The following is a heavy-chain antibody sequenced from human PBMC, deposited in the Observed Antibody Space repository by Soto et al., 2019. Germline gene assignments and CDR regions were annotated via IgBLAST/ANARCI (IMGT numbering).Heavy chain of an antibody. J-gene: IGHJ4*02. Sequence: PSETLSLTCTVSGASISTYYWSWIRQPPGKGLEWIGHISYSGNTNYNPSLNSRVTLSVDTSKNQFSLKLTSVTAADTAVYYCARHAPGGPFDSWGQGTLVTVSS. CDR3: ARHAPGGPFDS. CDR1: GASISTYY. CDR2: ISYSGNT. V-gene: IGHV4-59*08.